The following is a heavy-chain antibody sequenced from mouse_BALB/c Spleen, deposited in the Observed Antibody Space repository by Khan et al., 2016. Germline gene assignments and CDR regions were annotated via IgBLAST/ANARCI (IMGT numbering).Heavy chain of an antibody. Sequence: QVRLQQSGAELVRPGVSVKISCKGSGYTFTDYAIHWVKQSHAQSLEWFGVISPYYGDTSYNQKFKGKATMTVDKSSSTAYMALARLTSEASAISDGAREGHRYDDPVDYWGQGTSVTVSS. CDR3: AREGHRYDDPVDY. D-gene: IGHD2-14*01. J-gene: IGHJ4*01. CDR2: ISPYYGDT. CDR1: GYTFTDYA. V-gene: IGHV1S137*01.